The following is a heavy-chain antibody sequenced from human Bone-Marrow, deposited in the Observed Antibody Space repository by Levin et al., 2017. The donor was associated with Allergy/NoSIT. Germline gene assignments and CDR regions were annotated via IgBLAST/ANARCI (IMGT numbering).Heavy chain of an antibody. J-gene: IGHJ4*02. CDR3: AKELRFLEWFFDS. D-gene: IGHD3-3*01. CDR1: GCTFTNFA. Sequence: GGSLRRSCAASGCTFTNFAMNWIRQAPGKGLEWVSGISSGGGATYYADSVKGRLTISRDNSKDTLYLQINNLRVEDTAVYYCAKELRFLEWFFDSWGQGTLVTVSS. V-gene: IGHV3-23*01. CDR2: ISSGGGAT.